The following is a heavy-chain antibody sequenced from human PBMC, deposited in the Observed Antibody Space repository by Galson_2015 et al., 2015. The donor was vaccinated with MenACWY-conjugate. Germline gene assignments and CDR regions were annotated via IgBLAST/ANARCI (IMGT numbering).Heavy chain of an antibody. Sequence: SETLSLTCTVSGGYISSSSYYWGWIRQPPGKGLEWIGSIYYSGSTYYNPSLKSRVTISVDTSKNQFSLKLSPVTAADTAVYYCASSRVGATDYWGQGTLVTVSS. CDR2: IYYSGST. V-gene: IGHV4-39*01. J-gene: IGHJ4*02. CDR1: GGYISSSSYY. CDR3: ASSRVGATDY. D-gene: IGHD1-26*01.